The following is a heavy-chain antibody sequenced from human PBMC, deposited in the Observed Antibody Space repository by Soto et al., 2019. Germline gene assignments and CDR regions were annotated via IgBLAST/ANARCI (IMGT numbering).Heavy chain of an antibody. CDR1: GGTFSSYA. V-gene: IGHV1-69*06. J-gene: IGHJ5*02. CDR2: IIPIFGTA. D-gene: IGHD3-10*01. Sequence: GASVKVSCKASGGTFSSYAISWVRQAPGQGLEWMGGIIPIFGTANYAQKFQGRVTITADKSTSTAYMELSSLRSEDTAVYYCAREVTQIWLGELRWFDPWGQGTLVTVYS. CDR3: AREVTQIWLGELRWFDP.